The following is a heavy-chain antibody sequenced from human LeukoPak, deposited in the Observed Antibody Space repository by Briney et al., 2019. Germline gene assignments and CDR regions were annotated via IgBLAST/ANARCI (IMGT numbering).Heavy chain of an antibody. Sequence: ASVKVSCKASGYTFTSYAMNWVRQAPGQGLEWMGWINTNTGNPTCAQGFTGRFVFSLDTSVSTAYLQISSLKAEDTAVYCCAGSSGWYPEYFQHWGQGTLVTVSS. J-gene: IGHJ1*01. CDR3: AGSSGWYPEYFQH. CDR2: INTNTGNP. V-gene: IGHV7-4-1*02. CDR1: GYTFTSYA. D-gene: IGHD6-19*01.